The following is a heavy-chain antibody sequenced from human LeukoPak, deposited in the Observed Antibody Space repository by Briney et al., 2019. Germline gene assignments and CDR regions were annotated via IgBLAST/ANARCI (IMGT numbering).Heavy chain of an antibody. CDR2: ISAYNGNT. Sequence: ASVKVSCKVSGYTLTELSMHWVRQAPGQGLEWMGWISAYNGNTNYAQKLQGRVTMATDTSTSTAYMELRSLRSDDTAVYYCARDNEYSSSLNYYYYYMDVWGKGTTVTVSS. CDR3: ARDNEYSSSLNYYYYYMDV. V-gene: IGHV1-18*01. CDR1: GYTLTELS. D-gene: IGHD6-13*01. J-gene: IGHJ6*03.